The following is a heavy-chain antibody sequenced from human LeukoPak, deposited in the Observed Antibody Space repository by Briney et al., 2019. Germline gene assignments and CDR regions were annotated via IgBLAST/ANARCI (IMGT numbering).Heavy chain of an antibody. Sequence: PGGSLRLSCAASGFIFRSYWMSWVRQAPGKGLEWVANIKKDASDKYYADSVKGRFTISRDNAKNSVYLQMNSLRAEDTAVYYCVRVLYGGNSGYWGRGTLVTVSS. D-gene: IGHD4-23*01. CDR2: IKKDASDK. J-gene: IGHJ4*02. CDR1: GFIFRSYW. CDR3: VRVLYGGNSGY. V-gene: IGHV3-7*01.